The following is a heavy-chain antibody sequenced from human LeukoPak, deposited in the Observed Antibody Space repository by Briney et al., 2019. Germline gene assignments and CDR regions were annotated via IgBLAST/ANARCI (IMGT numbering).Heavy chain of an antibody. Sequence: SETLSLTCAVYGGSFSGYYWSWIRQPPGKGLEWIGEINHSGSTNYNPSFKSRVTISVDTSKNQFSLKLSSVTAADTAVYYCARGVVGATLGYWGQGTLVTVSS. CDR1: GGSFSGYY. CDR3: ARGVVGATLGY. J-gene: IGHJ4*02. V-gene: IGHV4-34*01. CDR2: INHSGST. D-gene: IGHD1-26*01.